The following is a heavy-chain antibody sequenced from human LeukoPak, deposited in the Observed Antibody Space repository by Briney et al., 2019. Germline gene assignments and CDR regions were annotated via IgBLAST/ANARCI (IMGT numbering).Heavy chain of an antibody. CDR1: GGSISSSY. CDR2: IYYSGIT. J-gene: IGHJ4*02. Sequence: SETLSLTCTVSGGSISSSYWSWIRQPPGRGLEWIGYIYYSGITNYNPSLKSRVTISLDTSKNQFSLKLNSVTAADTAVYYCARASGAFDYWGQGALVTVSS. CDR3: ARASGAFDY. V-gene: IGHV4-59*01.